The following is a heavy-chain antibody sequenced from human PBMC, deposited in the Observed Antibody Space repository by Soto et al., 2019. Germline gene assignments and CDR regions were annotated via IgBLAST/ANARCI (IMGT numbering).Heavy chain of an antibody. CDR3: AHRRRSGTNHRSFDH. CDR1: GFSLSTSGLA. D-gene: IGHD1-7*01. Sequence: SGPTLVNPTQTLTLTCTFSGFSLSTSGLAVGWIRQPPGNALEWLALIYWNDDKRYSPSLKSRLTVTKDTSKNQVVLTMTNMDPVDTATYYCAHRRRSGTNHRSFDHWGQGTLVTVSS. CDR2: IYWNDDK. V-gene: IGHV2-5*01. J-gene: IGHJ4*02.